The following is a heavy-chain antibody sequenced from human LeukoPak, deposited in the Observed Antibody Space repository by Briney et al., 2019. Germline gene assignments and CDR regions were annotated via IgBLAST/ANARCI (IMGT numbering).Heavy chain of an antibody. CDR2: IYYSGST. V-gene: IGHV4-39*01. CDR1: GGSISSSSYY. Sequence: SETLSLTCTVSGGSISSSSYYWGWIRQPPGKGLEWIGSIYYSGSTYYNPSLKSRVTISVDTSKNQFSLKLSSVTAADTAVYYCARHISGGPYDSLDVWGQGTTVTVSS. CDR3: ARHISGGPYDSLDV. J-gene: IGHJ6*02. D-gene: IGHD3-3*01.